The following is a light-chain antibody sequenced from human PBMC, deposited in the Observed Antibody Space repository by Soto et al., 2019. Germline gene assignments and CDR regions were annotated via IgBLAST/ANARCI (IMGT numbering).Light chain of an antibody. J-gene: IGKJ2*01. CDR2: GAS. CDR1: QSVSSSY. CDR3: QQYGSLPPYT. V-gene: IGKV3-20*01. Sequence: EIVLTQSPGTLSLSPGERATLSCRASQSVSSSYLAWYQQKPGQAPRLLIYGASSRATGIPDRFSGSGSGTDFTLTISRLEPEDVAVYYCQQYGSLPPYTFGQGTNLEIK.